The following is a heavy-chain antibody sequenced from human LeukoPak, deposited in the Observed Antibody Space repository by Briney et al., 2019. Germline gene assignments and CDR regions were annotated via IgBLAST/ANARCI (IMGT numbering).Heavy chain of an antibody. D-gene: IGHD4-17*01. CDR2: INSDGRST. Sequence: GGSLGLSCAASGFTFSIYWMHWVRQAPGKGLVWVSRINSDGRSTNFADSVKGRFTISRDNAKNTLHLQMNSLRVEDTAVYYCTFSSYGDHVGVDAFDIWGQGTMVTVSS. V-gene: IGHV3-74*01. J-gene: IGHJ3*02. CDR1: GFTFSIYW. CDR3: TFSSYGDHVGVDAFDI.